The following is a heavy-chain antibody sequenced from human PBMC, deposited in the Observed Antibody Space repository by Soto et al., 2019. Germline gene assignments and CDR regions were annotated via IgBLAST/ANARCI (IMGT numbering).Heavy chain of an antibody. Sequence: ASVKVSCKASGYTFTSYGISWVRQAPGQGLEWIGWISAYNGNTNYAQKLQGRVTMTTDTSTSTAYMELRSLRSDDTAVYYCAIDATGYYYGSSGHGLDYWGQGTLVTVSS. V-gene: IGHV1-18*04. D-gene: IGHD3-22*01. CDR3: AIDATGYYYGSSGHGLDY. J-gene: IGHJ4*02. CDR2: ISAYNGNT. CDR1: GYTFTSYG.